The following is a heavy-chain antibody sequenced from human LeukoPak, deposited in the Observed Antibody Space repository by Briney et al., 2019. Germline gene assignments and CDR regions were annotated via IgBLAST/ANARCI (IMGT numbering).Heavy chain of an antibody. D-gene: IGHD3-10*01. Sequence: GGSLRLSCAASGFTFSSYSMNWVRQAPGKGLGWVSSISSSSSYIYYADSVKGRFTISRDNAKNSLYLQMNSLRAEDTAVYYCARDRGCYGSGSSEYYFDYWGQGTLVTVSS. V-gene: IGHV3-21*01. CDR2: ISSSSSYI. CDR1: GFTFSSYS. CDR3: ARDRGCYGSGSSEYYFDY. J-gene: IGHJ4*02.